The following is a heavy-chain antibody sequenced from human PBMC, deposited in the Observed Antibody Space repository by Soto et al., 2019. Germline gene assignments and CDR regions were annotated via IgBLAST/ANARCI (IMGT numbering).Heavy chain of an antibody. Sequence: QVQLVQSGAEVKKPGSSVKVSCKASGGTFSSYTISWVRQAHGPGLEWMGMIIPLLGIANYAQKFQGRVTITADKSTSTAYMELSSLRSEDTAMYYCARDRSRWDIVASKWFDPWGQGTLVTVSS. D-gene: IGHD5-12*01. V-gene: IGHV1-69*08. CDR1: GGTFSSYT. CDR3: ARDRSRWDIVASKWFDP. J-gene: IGHJ5*02. CDR2: IIPLLGIA.